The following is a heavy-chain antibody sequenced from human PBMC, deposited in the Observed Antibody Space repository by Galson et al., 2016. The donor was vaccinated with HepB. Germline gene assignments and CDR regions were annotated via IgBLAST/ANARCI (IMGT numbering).Heavy chain of an antibody. CDR3: AREGIVSSSPDAFDI. CDR2: IYYTGST. Sequence: SETLSLTCTVSGVSISSYYWSWIRQPPGKGLEWIGYIYYTGSTHYNPSLKSRVTIAVDTSKNQFSLKLSSVTAADTAVYYCAREGIVSSSPDAFDIWGQGTMVTVSS. CDR1: GVSISSYY. J-gene: IGHJ3*02. V-gene: IGHV4-59*01. D-gene: IGHD6-6*01.